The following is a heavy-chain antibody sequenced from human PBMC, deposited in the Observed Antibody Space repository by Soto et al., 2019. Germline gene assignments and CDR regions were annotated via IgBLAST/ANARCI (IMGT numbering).Heavy chain of an antibody. V-gene: IGHV5-51*01. CDR3: GRLTGLPHYYSTDV. Sequence: GESLKISCQGSGYTFTNYWIGWVRQMPGKGLEWMGVIYPGDSDTKYSPSFQGQVTFSADKSINTAYLQWTSLKASDTAMYFCGRLTGLPHYYSTDVWGQGTTVTVSS. CDR2: IYPGDSDT. J-gene: IGHJ6*02. D-gene: IGHD3-9*01. CDR1: GYTFTNYW.